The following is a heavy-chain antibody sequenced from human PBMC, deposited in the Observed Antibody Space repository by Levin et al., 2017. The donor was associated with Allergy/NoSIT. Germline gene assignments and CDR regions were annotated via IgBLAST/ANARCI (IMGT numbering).Heavy chain of an antibody. Sequence: GGSLRLSCAASGFIFSSYGMSWVRQTPGKGLEWVSSISGGGGGTYYADSVKGRFTISRDNSRTTLFLQMNSLRAEDTAVYYCAKHINLHGGPENNWFKPWGQGTLVTVSS. CDR1: GFIFSSYG. V-gene: IGHV3-23*01. D-gene: IGHD2-15*01. CDR2: ISGGGGGT. CDR3: AKHINLHGGPENNWFKP. J-gene: IGHJ5*02.